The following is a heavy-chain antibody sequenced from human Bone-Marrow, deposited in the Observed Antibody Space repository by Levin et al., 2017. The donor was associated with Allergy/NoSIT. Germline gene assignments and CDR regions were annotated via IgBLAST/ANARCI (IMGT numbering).Heavy chain of an antibody. D-gene: IGHD1-1*01. V-gene: IGHV3-9*01. CDR2: ITWNSGTI. Sequence: LSLTCVASGFTFDESAMHWVRLVPGKGLEWVSGITWNSGTIGYADSVKGRFTISRDNAKNSLYLQMNSLRTEDTALYYCAKVSGAVYYYYGLDVWGQGTTVTVSS. J-gene: IGHJ6*02. CDR1: GFTFDESA. CDR3: AKVSGAVYYYYGLDV.